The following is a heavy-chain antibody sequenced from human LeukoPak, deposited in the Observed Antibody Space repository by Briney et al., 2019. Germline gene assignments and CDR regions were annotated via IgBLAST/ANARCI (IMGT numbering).Heavy chain of an antibody. D-gene: IGHD6-6*01. CDR3: AKDMAARPVLRPVDY. Sequence: GGSLRLSCAASGFTFSNAWMNWVRQAPGKGLEWVGRIKSKTDGGTTDYAAPVKGRFTISRDDSKNTLYLQMNSLKTEDTAVYYCAKDMAARPVLRPVDYWGQGTLVTVSS. J-gene: IGHJ4*02. CDR2: IKSKTDGGTT. CDR1: GFTFSNAW. V-gene: IGHV3-15*07.